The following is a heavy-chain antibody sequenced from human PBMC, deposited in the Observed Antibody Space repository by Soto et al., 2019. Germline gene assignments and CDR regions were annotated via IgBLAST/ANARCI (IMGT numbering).Heavy chain of an antibody. J-gene: IGHJ4*02. V-gene: IGHV3-23*01. D-gene: IGHD5-12*01. CDR2: ISGSGGST. CDR1: GFTFSSYA. Sequence: PGGSLRLSCAASGFTFSSYAMSWVRQAPGKGLEWVSAISGSGGSTYYADSVKGRFTISRDNSKNTLYLQMNSLRAEDTAVYYCATIDIVATNFDYWGQGTLVTVSS. CDR3: ATIDIVATNFDY.